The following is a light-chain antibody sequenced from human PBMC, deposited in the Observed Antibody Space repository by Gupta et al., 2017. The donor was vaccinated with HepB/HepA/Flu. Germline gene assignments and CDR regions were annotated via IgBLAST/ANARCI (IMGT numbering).Light chain of an antibody. CDR2: DAF. CDR1: QSVSSY. J-gene: IGKJ4*01. V-gene: IGKV3-11*01. Sequence: EIVLIQSPATLSLSPGERATLSCRASQSVSSYLAWYQKRPGQAPRLLIYDAFNRATGIPARFSGSGSGTDFTLTISSLEPEDFAVYYCQQRGNWPLTFGGGTKVELK. CDR3: QQRGNWPLT.